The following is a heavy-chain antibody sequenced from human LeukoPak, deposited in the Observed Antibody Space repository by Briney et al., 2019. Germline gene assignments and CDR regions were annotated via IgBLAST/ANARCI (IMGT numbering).Heavy chain of an antibody. J-gene: IGHJ6*02. V-gene: IGHV3-74*01. Sequence: QTGESLRLSCAVSGFTFSNYWMHWVRQVPGKGLVWVSRINTDGTSTNYADSVKGRFTNSRDNAKNTLYLQMNGLRAEDTAVYYCARPQGGTTRSHGMDVWGQGTTVTVSS. CDR1: GFTFSNYW. CDR2: INTDGTST. D-gene: IGHD2-2*01. CDR3: ARPQGGTTRSHGMDV.